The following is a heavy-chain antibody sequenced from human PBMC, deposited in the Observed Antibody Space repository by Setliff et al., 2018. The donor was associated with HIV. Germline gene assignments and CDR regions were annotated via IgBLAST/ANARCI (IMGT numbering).Heavy chain of an antibody. CDR3: ARALYGDYGGDLNWLDP. J-gene: IGHJ5*02. D-gene: IGHD4-17*01. CDR2: INTLTGSP. V-gene: IGHV7-4-1*02. CDR1: GYTFINYA. Sequence: ASVKVSCKASGYTFINYAMNWVRQAPGQGLEWMGWINTLTGSPTYAQAFTGRFVFSVDTSVTTAYLQISGLKADDTAVYYCARALYGDYGGDLNWLDPWGQGTLVTVSS.